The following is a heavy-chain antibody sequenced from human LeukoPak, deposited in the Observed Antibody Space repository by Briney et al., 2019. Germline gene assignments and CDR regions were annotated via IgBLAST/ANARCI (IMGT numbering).Heavy chain of an antibody. V-gene: IGHV3-23*01. D-gene: IGHD2-15*01. CDR1: GFTFSSYA. CDR3: AKDRSVVVVAATFDY. CDR2: ISGSGCST. Sequence: GGSLRLSCAASGFTFSSYAMSWVRQAPGKGLEWVSAISGSGCSTYYADSVKGRFTISRDNSKNTLYLQMNSLRAEDTAVYYCAKDRSVVVVAATFDYWGQGTLVTVSS. J-gene: IGHJ4*02.